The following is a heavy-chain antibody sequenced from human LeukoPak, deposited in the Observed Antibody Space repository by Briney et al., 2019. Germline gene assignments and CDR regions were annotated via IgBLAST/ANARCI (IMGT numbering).Heavy chain of an antibody. V-gene: IGHV1-46*01. Sequence: ASVRVSCKASGYTFTSYYMHWVRQAPGQGLEWMGIINPSGGSTSYAQKFQGGVTMTRDTSTSTVYMELSSLRSEDTAVYYCARDHPNYGSGSSTFDYWGQGTLVTVSS. CDR2: INPSGGST. J-gene: IGHJ4*02. CDR1: GYTFTSYY. CDR3: ARDHPNYGSGSSTFDY. D-gene: IGHD3-10*01.